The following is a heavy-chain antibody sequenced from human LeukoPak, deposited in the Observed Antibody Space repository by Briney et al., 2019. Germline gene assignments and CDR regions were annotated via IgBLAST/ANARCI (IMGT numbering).Heavy chain of an antibody. J-gene: IGHJ4*02. D-gene: IGHD2-21*01. Sequence: GGSLRLSCAASGFTFSSYAMHWVRQAPGKGLEWVAVISYDGSNKYYADSVKGRFTISRDNSKNTLYLQMNSLRAEDTVVYYCAREDDRHIVVVSALVNWGQGTLVTVSS. CDR2: ISYDGSNK. V-gene: IGHV3-30-3*01. CDR1: GFTFSSYA. CDR3: AREDDRHIVVVSALVN.